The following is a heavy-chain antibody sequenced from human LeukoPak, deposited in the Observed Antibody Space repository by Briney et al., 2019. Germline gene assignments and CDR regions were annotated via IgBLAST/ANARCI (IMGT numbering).Heavy chain of an antibody. CDR3: AAGTRRYYYYGMDV. CDR2: IVVGSGNT. V-gene: IGHV1-58*01. J-gene: IGHJ6*02. Sequence: SVKVSCKASGFTFTSSAVQWVRQARGQRLEWIGWIVVGSGNTNYAQKFQERVTITRDMSTSTAYMELSSLRSEDTAVYYCAAGTRRYYYYGMDVWGQGTTVTVSS. D-gene: IGHD1/OR15-1a*01. CDR1: GFTFTSSA.